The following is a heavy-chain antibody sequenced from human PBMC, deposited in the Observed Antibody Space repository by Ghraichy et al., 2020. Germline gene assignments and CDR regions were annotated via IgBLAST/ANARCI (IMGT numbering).Heavy chain of an antibody. CDR1: GFTFRSYG. CDR3: AKEWGCGDGYSSGRPLEY. CDR2: IWYDGSNE. Sequence: GGSLRLSCATSGFTFRSYGMHWVRQAPGKGLEWVASIWYDGSNEYYADSVKGRFTISRDNSKNTLYLQMNSLRAEDTAVYYCAKEWGCGDGYSSGRPLEYCGQGSLVTVSS. D-gene: IGHD5-18*01. V-gene: IGHV3-33*06. J-gene: IGHJ4*02.